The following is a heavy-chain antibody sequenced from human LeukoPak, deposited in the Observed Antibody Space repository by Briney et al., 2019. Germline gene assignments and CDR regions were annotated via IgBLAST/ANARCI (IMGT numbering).Heavy chain of an antibody. V-gene: IGHV3-30*18. D-gene: IGHD6-19*01. CDR2: ISYDGSNK. J-gene: IGHJ3*02. CDR3: AKDRPPYSSGWSVAFDI. Sequence: GRSLRLSCAASGFTFSSYGMHWVRQAPGKGLEWVAVISYDGSNKYYADSVKGRFTISRDNSKNTLYLQMNGLRAEDTAVYYCAKDRPPYSSGWSVAFDIWGQGTMVTVSS. CDR1: GFTFSSYG.